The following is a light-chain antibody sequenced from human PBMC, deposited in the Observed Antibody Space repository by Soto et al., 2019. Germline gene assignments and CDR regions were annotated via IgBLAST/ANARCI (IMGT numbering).Light chain of an antibody. J-gene: IGKJ5*01. V-gene: IGKV1-12*01. CDR2: AAS. CDR1: QGLSSW. CDR3: RQANSFPLA. Sequence: IQMTQSPSSVAASVGDRVTITCRASQGLSSWLAWYQLKPGKAPKLLIYAASNLQNGVPSRFRGSGSGPDLTHTIHSRQPEDFETDYFRQANSFPLAFGQENRLE.